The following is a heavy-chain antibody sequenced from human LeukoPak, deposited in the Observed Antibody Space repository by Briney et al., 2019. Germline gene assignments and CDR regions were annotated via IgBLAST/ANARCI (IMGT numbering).Heavy chain of an antibody. CDR2: IYPGDSDT. J-gene: IGHJ3*01. CDR3: ARRGYYASSGYGDAFDL. D-gene: IGHD3-22*01. CDR1: GYTFTSYW. V-gene: IGHV5-51*01. Sequence: GESLKISCKGSGYTFTSYWIGWVRQMPGKGLEWMGIIYPGDSDTRYSPSFQGQVTISADKSISAAYLQWSSLKASDTAMYYCARRGYYASSGYGDAFDLWGQGTMVTVSS.